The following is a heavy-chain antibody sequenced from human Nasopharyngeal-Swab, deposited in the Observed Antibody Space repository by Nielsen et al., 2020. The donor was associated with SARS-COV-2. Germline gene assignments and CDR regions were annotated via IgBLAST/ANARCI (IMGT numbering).Heavy chain of an antibody. J-gene: IGHJ6*02. CDR2: INWNSGSP. D-gene: IGHD3-10*01. V-gene: IGHV3-9*01. CDR3: AKDMGNYYGSTGMDV. Sequence: SLKISCTASGFTFDHYAMNWVRQAPGKGLEWVSGINWNSGSPGYADSVKGRFTISRDNAKNTLYLQMNSLRPEDTALYYCAKDMGNYYGSTGMDVWGQGTTVTVSS. CDR1: GFTFDHYA.